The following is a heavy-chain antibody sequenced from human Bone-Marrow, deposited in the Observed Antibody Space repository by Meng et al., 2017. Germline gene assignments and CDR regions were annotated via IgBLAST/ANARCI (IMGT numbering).Heavy chain of an antibody. D-gene: IGHD6-19*01. CDR2: IYHSGST. V-gene: IGHV4-38-2*02. CDR3: ARAVETWPGIAVAGTVDY. J-gene: IGHJ4*02. CDR1: GGSISSYY. Sequence: GSLRLSCTVSGGSISSYYWSWIRQPPGKGREWIGSIYHSGSTYYNPSLKSRVTISVDTSKNQFSLKLSSVSAADTAVYYCARAVETWPGIAVAGTVDYWGQGTLVTVSS.